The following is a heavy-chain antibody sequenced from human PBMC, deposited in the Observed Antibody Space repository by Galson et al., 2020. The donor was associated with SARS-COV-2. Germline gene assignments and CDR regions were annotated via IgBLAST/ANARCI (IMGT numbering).Heavy chain of an antibody. Sequence: SETLSLTCTVSGGSISSGSYYWSWIRQPAGKGLEWIGRIYTGVNTNYNPSLKSRVTISVDTSKNQFSLKLSSVTAADTAVYYCARESLWDLYIDHWGQGTLVTVSS. CDR1: GGSISSGSYY. CDR3: ARESLWDLYIDH. D-gene: IGHD1-26*01. CDR2: IYTGVNT. J-gene: IGHJ4*02. V-gene: IGHV4-61*02.